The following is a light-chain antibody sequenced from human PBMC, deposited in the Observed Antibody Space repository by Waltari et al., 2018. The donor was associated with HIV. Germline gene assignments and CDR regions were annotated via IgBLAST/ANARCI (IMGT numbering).Light chain of an antibody. J-gene: IGLJ1*01. CDR1: NSNIGSNF. CDR2: RNN. V-gene: IGLV1-47*01. Sequence: QSGLTQPPSASGTPGQRLSISCAGNNSNIGSNFVFWYRQIPGAAPTLLVYRNNHRPSGVGDRFSGSRSGASASLVISGLRVEDEADYYCASWDDGLRAHVFGSGTTVSV. CDR3: ASWDDGLRAHV.